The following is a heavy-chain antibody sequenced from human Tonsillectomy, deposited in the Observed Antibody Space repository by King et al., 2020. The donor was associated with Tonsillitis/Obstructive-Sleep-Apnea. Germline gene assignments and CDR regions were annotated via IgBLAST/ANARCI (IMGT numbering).Heavy chain of an antibody. J-gene: IGHJ6*03. CDR3: ARRGREVLSGYQYYYMDV. CDR1: GGSISSYY. V-gene: IGHV4-59*08. D-gene: IGHD4/OR15-4a*01. CDR2: VYYSGST. Sequence: VQLQESGPGLVKPSETLSLTCTVSGGSISSYYWSWIRQPPGKGLEWIGYVYYSGSTNYNPSLKSRVTITVDTSKNQFSLRLRSVTAADTAVYYCARRGREVLSGYQYYYMDVWGKGTTVTVSS.